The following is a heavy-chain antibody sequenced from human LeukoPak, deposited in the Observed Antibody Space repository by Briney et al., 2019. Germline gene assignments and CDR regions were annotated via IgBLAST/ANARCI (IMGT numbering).Heavy chain of an antibody. CDR3: ARHEATVTNFDY. J-gene: IGHJ4*02. CDR1: GGSISSYY. D-gene: IGHD4-17*01. Sequence: PSETLSPTCTVSGGSISSYYRSWIRQPPGKGLEWIGYIYYSGSTNYNPSLKSRVTISVDTSKHQFSLELSSVTAADTAVYYCARHEATVTNFDYWGQGTLVTVSS. V-gene: IGHV4-59*08. CDR2: IYYSGST.